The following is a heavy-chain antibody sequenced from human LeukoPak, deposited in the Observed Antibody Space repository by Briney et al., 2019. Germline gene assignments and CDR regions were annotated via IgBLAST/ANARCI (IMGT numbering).Heavy chain of an antibody. CDR3: AREGREFGPHKLAGFDY. CDR1: GYTFTGYY. V-gene: IGHV1-2*02. CDR2: INPNSGAT. J-gene: IGHJ4*02. D-gene: IGHD3-10*01. Sequence: ASVKDSCKTSGYTFTGYYMHWVRQAPGQGLEWMGWINPNSGATNYVQEFQGRVTMTRDTSITTAYMELSGLRSDDTAVYYCAREGREFGPHKLAGFDYWGQGTLVTVSS.